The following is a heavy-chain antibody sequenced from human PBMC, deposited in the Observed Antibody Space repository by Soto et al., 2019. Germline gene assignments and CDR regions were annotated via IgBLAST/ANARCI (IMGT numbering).Heavy chain of an antibody. CDR1: GGSFSSYA. CDR3: AREYRSSSGSFDN. CDR2: IIPIFGTP. D-gene: IGHD6-6*01. Sequence: GASVKVSCKASGGSFSSYAISWVRQAPGQGLEWMGGIIPIFGTPSYAQKFQGRVTITADESTSTAYMELSSLRSEDTAVYYCAREYRSSSGSFDNWGQGPLVTVSS. V-gene: IGHV1-69*13. J-gene: IGHJ4*02.